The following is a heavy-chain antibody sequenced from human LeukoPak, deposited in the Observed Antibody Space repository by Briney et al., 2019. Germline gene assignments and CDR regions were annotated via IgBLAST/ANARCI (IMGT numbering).Heavy chain of an antibody. J-gene: IGHJ1*01. D-gene: IGHD3-16*01. Sequence: PGGSLRLSCAASGFTFSSYGMHWVRQAPGKGLEWVAFIRYDGSNKYYADSVKGRFTISRDNSKNTLYLQMNSLRAEDTAVYYCARGPRLPQYFQYWGQGTLVTVSS. CDR3: ARGPRLPQYFQY. V-gene: IGHV3-30*02. CDR2: IRYDGSNK. CDR1: GFTFSSYG.